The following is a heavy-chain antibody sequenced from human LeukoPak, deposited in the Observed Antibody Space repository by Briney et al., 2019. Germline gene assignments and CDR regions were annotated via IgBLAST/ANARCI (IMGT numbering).Heavy chain of an antibody. J-gene: IGHJ4*02. CDR3: ATGWCSGGSCPPVVDY. V-gene: IGHV4-34*01. CDR2: INHSGST. CDR1: GGSFSGYY. D-gene: IGHD2-15*01. Sequence: SETLSLTCAVYGGSFSGYYWSWIRQPPGKGLEWIGEINHSGSTNYNPSLTSRVTISVDTSKNQFSLKLSSVTAADTAVYYCATGWCSGGSCPPVVDYSGQGTLVTVSS.